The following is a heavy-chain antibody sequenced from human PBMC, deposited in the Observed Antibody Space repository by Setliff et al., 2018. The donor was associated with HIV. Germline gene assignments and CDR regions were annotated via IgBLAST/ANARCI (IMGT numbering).Heavy chain of an antibody. Sequence: SVKVSCKASGGTFSSYAISWVRQVPGQGLEWMGGIIPMFGKANYAQKFQGRVTISADKSTRTAYMELTSLRSEDTAVYYCAKELSYCSGGSCYFDSWGQGTLVTVSS. CDR3: AKELSYCSGGSCYFDS. CDR1: GGTFSSYA. V-gene: IGHV1-69*06. CDR2: IIPMFGKA. J-gene: IGHJ4*02. D-gene: IGHD2-15*01.